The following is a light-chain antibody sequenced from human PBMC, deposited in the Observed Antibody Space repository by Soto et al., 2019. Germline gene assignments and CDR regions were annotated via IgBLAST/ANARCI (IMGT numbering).Light chain of an antibody. V-gene: IGKV3-20*01. CDR3: RQCGSLPLT. CDR2: GAS. CDR1: QSVSSSY. J-gene: IGKJ4*01. Sequence: EIVLTQSPGTLSLSPGERATLSCRASQSVSSSYLAWYQQKPGQAPRLLIYGASSRATGTPNRFRGSGSGTDFDLTISRLEPEEFKAYYCRQCGSLPLTFGGGNKVDTK.